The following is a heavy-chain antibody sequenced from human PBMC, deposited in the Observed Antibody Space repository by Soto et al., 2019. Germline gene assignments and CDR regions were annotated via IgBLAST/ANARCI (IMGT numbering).Heavy chain of an antibody. CDR1: GYSFTSYW. D-gene: IGHD6-19*01. Sequence: PGESLKISCKGSGYSFTSYWISWVRQMPGKGLEWMGRIDPSDSYTNYSPSFQGHVTISADKSISTAYLQWSSLKASDTAMYYCARHVEAVAGTGNWFDPWGQGTLVTVSS. J-gene: IGHJ5*02. CDR2: IDPSDSYT. CDR3: ARHVEAVAGTGNWFDP. V-gene: IGHV5-10-1*01.